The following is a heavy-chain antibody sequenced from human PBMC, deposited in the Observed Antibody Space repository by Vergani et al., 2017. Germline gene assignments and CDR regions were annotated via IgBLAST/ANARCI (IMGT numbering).Heavy chain of an antibody. CDR2: ISNDGSKK. CDR3: AKAGSVTSGSLQYNFYMDV. CDR1: GFSFSSHS. Sequence: QVQLAESGGGRVQPGRSLRLSCAASGFSFSSHSIHWVRQARGKGLEWVAVISNDGSKKYYADSVKGRFTISRDNSKNTLDLQMNSLRTQDTAVYYCAKAGSVTSGSLQYNFYMDVWGKGTTVTVS. J-gene: IGHJ6*03. V-gene: IGHV3-30*18. D-gene: IGHD3-10*01.